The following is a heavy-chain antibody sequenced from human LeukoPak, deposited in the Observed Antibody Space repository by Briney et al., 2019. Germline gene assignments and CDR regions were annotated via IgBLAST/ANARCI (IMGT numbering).Heavy chain of an antibody. D-gene: IGHD6-13*01. CDR1: GGSISSYY. CDR3: ASTNFYSSSWYLPDYYYYYMDV. J-gene: IGHJ6*03. V-gene: IGHV4-59*12. CDR2: IYYSGST. Sequence: PSETLSLTCTVSGGSISSYYWSWIRQPPGKGLEWIGYIYYSGSTYYNPSLKSRVTISVDTSKNQFSLKLSSVTAADTAVYYCASTNFYSSSWYLPDYYYYYMDVWGKGTTVTVSS.